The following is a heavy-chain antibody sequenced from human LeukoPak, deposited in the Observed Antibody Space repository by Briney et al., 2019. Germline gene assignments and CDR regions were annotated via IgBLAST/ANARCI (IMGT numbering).Heavy chain of an antibody. CDR1: GFTFSSYA. CDR3: ATDPDCSSTTCYSPFDI. V-gene: IGHV3-64*01. CDR2: ISSNGGST. Sequence: GGSLRLSCAASGFTFSSYAMHWVRQAPGKGLEYVSAISSNGGSTYYANSVKGRFTISRDNSKNTLYLQMGSLRAEDMDVYYCATDPDCSSTTCYSPFDICGHGTMLTLSS. D-gene: IGHD2-2*02. J-gene: IGHJ3*02.